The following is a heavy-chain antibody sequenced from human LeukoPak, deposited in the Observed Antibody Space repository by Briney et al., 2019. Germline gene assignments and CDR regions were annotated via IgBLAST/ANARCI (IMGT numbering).Heavy chain of an antibody. V-gene: IGHV3-23*01. CDR3: AKTTAGHSSGRDPGWPVDY. Sequence: GGSLRLSCAASGFTFGSYAMTWVRQAPGKGLEWVSHISGRGGSTYHADSVKGRFTISRDNSKNTVYLQMNSLRAEDTAVYYCAKTTAGHSSGRDPGWPVDYWGQGTLVTVSS. CDR1: GFTFGSYA. CDR2: ISGRGGST. J-gene: IGHJ4*02. D-gene: IGHD6-19*01.